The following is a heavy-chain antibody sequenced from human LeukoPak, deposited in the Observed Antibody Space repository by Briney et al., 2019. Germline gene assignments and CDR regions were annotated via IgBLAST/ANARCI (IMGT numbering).Heavy chain of an antibody. V-gene: IGHV3-23*01. CDR1: GFTFSSYA. CDR3: PIPYVVAAAGIRVDY. CDR2: ISGSGGST. J-gene: IGHJ4*02. D-gene: IGHD6-13*01. Sequence: GGPLRLSCAASGFTFSSYAMSWVRQAPGKGLEWVSAISGSGGSTYYADSVKGRFTISRDNSKNTLYLQMNSLRAEDTAVYYCPIPYVVAAAGIRVDYWGQGTLVTVSS.